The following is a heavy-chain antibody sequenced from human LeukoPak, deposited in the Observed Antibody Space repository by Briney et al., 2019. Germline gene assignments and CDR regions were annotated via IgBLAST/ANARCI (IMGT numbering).Heavy chain of an antibody. J-gene: IGHJ5*02. CDR1: GFTFSSYA. Sequence: GGSLRLSCAASGFTFSSYAMHWVRQAPGKGLEWVAVTSYDGSNKYYADSVKGRFTISRDNSKNTLYLQMNSLRAEDTAVYYCATDQDPYGDYSRNWFDPWGQGTLVTVSS. V-gene: IGHV3-30*04. CDR2: TSYDGSNK. D-gene: IGHD4-17*01. CDR3: ATDQDPYGDYSRNWFDP.